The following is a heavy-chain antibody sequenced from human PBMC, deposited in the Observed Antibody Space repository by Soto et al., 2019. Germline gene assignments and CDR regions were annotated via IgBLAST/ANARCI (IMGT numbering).Heavy chain of an antibody. D-gene: IGHD3-22*01. Sequence: ASVKVSCTASGCTFSSYAISWVRQAPAQGLEWMGWISAYNGNTNYAQKLQGRVTMTTDTSTSTAYMELRSLRSDDTAVYYCARVFHDSSGQNWFDPWGQGTLVTVSS. CDR1: GCTFSSYA. CDR3: ARVFHDSSGQNWFDP. J-gene: IGHJ5*02. CDR2: ISAYNGNT. V-gene: IGHV1-18*01.